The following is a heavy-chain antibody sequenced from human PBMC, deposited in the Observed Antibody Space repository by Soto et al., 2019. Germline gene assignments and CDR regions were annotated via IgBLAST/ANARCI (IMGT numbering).Heavy chain of an antibody. Sequence: SVKVSGKASGGTFISYAISWVLQAPGQGLEWMGGIIPIFGTANYAQKFQGRVTITADESTSTAYMELSSLRSEDTAVYYCARPKGIAAAGTGAFDIWGQGTMVTVSS. CDR1: GGTFISYA. D-gene: IGHD6-13*01. V-gene: IGHV1-69*13. CDR2: IIPIFGTA. CDR3: ARPKGIAAAGTGAFDI. J-gene: IGHJ3*02.